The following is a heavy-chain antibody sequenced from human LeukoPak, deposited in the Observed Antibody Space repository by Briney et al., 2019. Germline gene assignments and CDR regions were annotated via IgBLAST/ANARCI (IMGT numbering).Heavy chain of an antibody. CDR2: LSGSGGST. V-gene: IGHV3-23*01. D-gene: IGHD1-26*01. CDR3: AKGSGSYYGEFDY. Sequence: GGSLRLSCAAFGFIFSSYAMTWVRQAPGKGLEWVSTLSGSGGSTYYADSVKGRFTISRDNSKNTLYLQMNSLRAEDTAVYYCAKGSGSYYGEFDYWGQGTLVTVSS. CDR1: GFIFSSYA. J-gene: IGHJ4*02.